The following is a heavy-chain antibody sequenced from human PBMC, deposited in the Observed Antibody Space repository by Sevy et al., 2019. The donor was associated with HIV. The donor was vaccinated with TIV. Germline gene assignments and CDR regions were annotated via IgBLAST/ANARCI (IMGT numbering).Heavy chain of an antibody. D-gene: IGHD1-26*01. J-gene: IGHJ6*02. CDR2: IYSGEYT. CDR3: ATTSTPLYYYALDV. CDR1: GFTVSSND. Sequence: GGSLRLSCAASGFTVSSNDMSWVRQAPGKGLEWVSVIYSGEYTYYADSVKGRFTISRDISKNTLNLQMNSLRAEDTAIYYCATTSTPLYYYALDVWGQGTTVTVSS. V-gene: IGHV3-53*01.